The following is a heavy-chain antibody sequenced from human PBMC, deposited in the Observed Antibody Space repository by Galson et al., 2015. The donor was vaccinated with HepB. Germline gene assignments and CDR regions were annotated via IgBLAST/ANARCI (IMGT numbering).Heavy chain of an antibody. CDR3: ARDKGEESGDNEKVDDI. Sequence: SLRLSCAASGFTFSDYFMTWIRQAPGKGLEWLSYISDSGTYTKYADSVKGRFTISRDNAKNSLYLQMDNLRAEDTAVYYCARDKGEESGDNEKVDDIWGRGTMVMVSS. J-gene: IGHJ3*02. CDR2: ISDSGTYT. CDR1: GFTFSDYF. D-gene: IGHD2-21*02. V-gene: IGHV3-11*06.